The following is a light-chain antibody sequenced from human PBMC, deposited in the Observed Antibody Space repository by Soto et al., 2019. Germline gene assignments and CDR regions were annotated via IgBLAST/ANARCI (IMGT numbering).Light chain of an antibody. Sequence: EVMMTQSPLSLPVTLGQPASISCRSSHSLVNSDGNTYLNWFHQRPGQSPRRLIYKVSNRDSGVPDRFSGSGSGTDFTLRISRVEAEDVGLYYCMQASHWPRTFGQGTRVEIK. V-gene: IGKV2-30*01. CDR1: HSLVNSDGNTY. CDR3: MQASHWPRT. J-gene: IGKJ1*01. CDR2: KVS.